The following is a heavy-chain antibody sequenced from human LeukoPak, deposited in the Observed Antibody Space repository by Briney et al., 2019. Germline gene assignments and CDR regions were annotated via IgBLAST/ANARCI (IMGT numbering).Heavy chain of an antibody. Sequence: ASVKVSCKASGYTVTGYYMHWVRQAPGQGLEGMGWINPNSGGTNYAQKFQGRVTMTRDTSISTAYMELSRLRSDDTAVYYCARSASALDSYDSSGYFSYWGQGTLVTVSS. CDR3: ARSASALDSYDSSGYFSY. CDR1: GYTVTGYY. V-gene: IGHV1-2*02. J-gene: IGHJ4*02. D-gene: IGHD3-22*01. CDR2: INPNSGGT.